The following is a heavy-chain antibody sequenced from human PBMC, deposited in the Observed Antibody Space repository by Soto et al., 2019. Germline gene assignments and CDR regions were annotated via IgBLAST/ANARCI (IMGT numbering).Heavy chain of an antibody. CDR1: GFTVSSNY. Sequence: EVQLVESGGGLVQPGGSLRLSCAASGFTVSSNYISWVRQAPGKGLEWVSVIYSGGVTNYADSVRGRFTISRDNSKNTVYLQMHSLRAESTALYYCARDGDLTTGFFGCDYWGQGTLVTVSS. J-gene: IGHJ4*02. CDR2: IYSGGVT. CDR3: ARDGDLTTGFFGCDY. V-gene: IGHV3-66*01. D-gene: IGHD4-17*01.